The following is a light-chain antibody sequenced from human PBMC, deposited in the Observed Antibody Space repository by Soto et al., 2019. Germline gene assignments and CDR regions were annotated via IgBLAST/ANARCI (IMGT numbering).Light chain of an antibody. V-gene: IGKV3D-15*01. Sequence: EIVMTQSPATLSVSPGERATLSCRASQSVSYYLAWYQQKPGQAPRLLIYDASSRATGVPDRFSGRGSGTEFTLTISSLQSEDFAVYYCQQYDDWPRTFGQGTKVDIK. CDR3: QQYDDWPRT. CDR2: DAS. J-gene: IGKJ1*01. CDR1: QSVSYY.